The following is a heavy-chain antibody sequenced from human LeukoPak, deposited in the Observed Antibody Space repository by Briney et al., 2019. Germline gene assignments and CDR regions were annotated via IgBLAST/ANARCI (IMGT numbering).Heavy chain of an antibody. CDR3: ARGRPIYFYSSSSHYFDY. Sequence: SETLSLTCTVSGGSISSGGYYWSWIRQPPGKGLEWIGEINHSGSTNYNPSLKSRVTISVDTSKNQFSLKLSSVTAADTAVYYCARGRPIYFYSSSSHYFDYWGQGTLVTVSS. D-gene: IGHD6-6*01. CDR2: INHSGST. V-gene: IGHV4-39*07. J-gene: IGHJ4*02. CDR1: GGSISSGGYY.